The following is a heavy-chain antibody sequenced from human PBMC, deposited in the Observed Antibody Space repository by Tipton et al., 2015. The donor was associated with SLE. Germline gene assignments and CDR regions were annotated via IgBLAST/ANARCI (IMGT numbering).Heavy chain of an antibody. CDR1: GFTFSSYW. CDR3: AKDGQPFDSSGYRFDY. D-gene: IGHD3-22*01. Sequence: SLRLSCAASGFTFSSYWMHWVRQAPGKGLVWVSRINSDGSSTSYADSVKGRFTISRDNAKNTLYLQMNSLRAEDTALYYCAKDGQPFDSSGYRFDYRGQGTLVTVSS. V-gene: IGHV3-74*01. J-gene: IGHJ4*02. CDR2: INSDGSST.